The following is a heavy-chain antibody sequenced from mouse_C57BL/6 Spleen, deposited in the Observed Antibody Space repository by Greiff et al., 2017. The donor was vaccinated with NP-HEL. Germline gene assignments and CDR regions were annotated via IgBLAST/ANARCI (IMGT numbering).Heavy chain of an antibody. CDR1: GYSFTSYY. CDR2: IYPGSGNT. V-gene: IGHV1-66*01. D-gene: IGHD2-3*01. CDR3: ARLGFDGYYGFAY. J-gene: IGHJ3*01. Sequence: QVQLQQSGPELVKPGASVKISCKASGYSFTSYYIHWVKQRPGQGLEWIGWIYPGSGNTKYNEKFKGKATLTADTSSSTAYMQLSSLTSEDSAVYYCARLGFDGYYGFAYWGQGTLVTVSA.